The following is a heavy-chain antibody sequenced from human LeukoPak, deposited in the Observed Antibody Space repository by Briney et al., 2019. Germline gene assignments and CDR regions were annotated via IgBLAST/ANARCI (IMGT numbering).Heavy chain of an antibody. CDR3: ARTKGQQLVHNYFDY. CDR2: INHSGST. D-gene: IGHD6-13*01. V-gene: IGHV4-34*01. CDR1: GGSFSGYY. Sequence: SETLSLTCAVYGGSFSGYYWSWIRQPPGKGLEWIGEINHSGSTNYNPSLKSRVTISVGTSKNQFSLKLSSVTAADTAVYYCARTKGQQLVHNYFDYWGQGTLVTVSS. J-gene: IGHJ4*02.